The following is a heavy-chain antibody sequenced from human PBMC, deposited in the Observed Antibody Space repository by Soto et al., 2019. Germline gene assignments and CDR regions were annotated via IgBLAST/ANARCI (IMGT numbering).Heavy chain of an antibody. CDR1: GFTVSSNY. Sequence: VQLVESGGGLVQPGGSLRLSCAASGFTVSSNYMSWVRQAPGRGLEWLSIIYSGGTTYYADSVKGRFSISRDTSKNTLSLQMNSLRAEDTAVYYCARDRLGVDSSHWYGGFDCWGQGTLVTVSS. CDR3: ARDRLGVDSSHWYGGFDC. V-gene: IGHV3-66*01. CDR2: IYSGGTT. D-gene: IGHD6-13*01. J-gene: IGHJ4*02.